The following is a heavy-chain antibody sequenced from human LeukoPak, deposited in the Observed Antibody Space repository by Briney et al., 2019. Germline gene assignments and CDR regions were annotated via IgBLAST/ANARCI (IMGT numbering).Heavy chain of an antibody. CDR3: ARDLVVAATRPPFDY. D-gene: IGHD2-15*01. Sequence: PGGSLRLSCAASGFTFSSYSMNWVRQAPGKGLEWVSSISSSSTYIYYADSVKGRFTISRDNAKNSLYLQMNSLRAEDTAVYYCARDLVVAATRPPFDYWGQGTLVTVSS. CDR2: ISSSSTYI. J-gene: IGHJ4*02. V-gene: IGHV3-21*01. CDR1: GFTFSSYS.